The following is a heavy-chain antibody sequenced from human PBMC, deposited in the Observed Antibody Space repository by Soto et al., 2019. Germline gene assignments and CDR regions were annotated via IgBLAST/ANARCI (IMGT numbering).Heavy chain of an antibody. V-gene: IGHV4-39*01. Sequence: SETLSLTCTVSGGSISSSSYYWGWIRQPPGKGLEWIGSIYYSGSTYYNPSLKSRVTISVDTSKNQFSLKLSSVTAADTAVYYCATANWRAAYYYYYYGMDVWSQGTTVTVSS. CDR1: GGSISSSSYY. D-gene: IGHD1-20*01. CDR3: ATANWRAAYYYYYYGMDV. J-gene: IGHJ6*02. CDR2: IYYSGST.